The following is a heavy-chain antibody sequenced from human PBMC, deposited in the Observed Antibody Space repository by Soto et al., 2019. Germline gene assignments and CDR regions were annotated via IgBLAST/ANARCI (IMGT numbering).Heavy chain of an antibody. J-gene: IGHJ4*02. V-gene: IGHV3-21*06. CDR1: GFTFSSYS. CDR3: ARESEDLTSNFDY. Sequence: EVHLVESGGGLVKPGGSLRLSCVASGFTFSSYSMNWVRQAPGKGLEWVSSISSTTNYIYYGDSMKGRFTISRDNAKNSLYLEMNSLRAEDTAVYYCARESEDLTSNFDYWGQGTLVTVSS. CDR2: ISSTTNYI.